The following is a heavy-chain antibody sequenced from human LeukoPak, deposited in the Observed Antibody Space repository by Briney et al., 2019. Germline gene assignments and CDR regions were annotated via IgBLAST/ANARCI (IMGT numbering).Heavy chain of an antibody. J-gene: IGHJ6*02. CDR1: GFTVSSNY. Sequence: GGSLRLSCAASGFTVSSNYMSWVRQAPGKGLEWVSVICSGGSTYYADSVKGRFTISRDNSKNTLYLQMNSLRAEDTAVYYCARPGGYYYYGMDVWGQGTTVTVSS. D-gene: IGHD1-26*01. V-gene: IGHV3-66*02. CDR2: ICSGGST. CDR3: ARPGGYYYYGMDV.